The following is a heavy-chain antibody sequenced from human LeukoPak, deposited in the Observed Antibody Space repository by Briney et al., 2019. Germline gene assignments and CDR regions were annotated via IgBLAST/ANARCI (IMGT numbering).Heavy chain of an antibody. J-gene: IGHJ4*02. CDR3: ARSGYSYGVDY. V-gene: IGHV4-59*01. CDR1: GGSISSYY. CDR2: IYYSGNT. D-gene: IGHD5-18*01. Sequence: PSETLSLTCTVSGGSISSYYWSWIRQPPGKGLEWIGHIYYSGNTNYNPSLKSRVTISTDTSKNQFSLRLSSVTAADTAVYYCARSGYSYGVDYWGQGTLVTVSP.